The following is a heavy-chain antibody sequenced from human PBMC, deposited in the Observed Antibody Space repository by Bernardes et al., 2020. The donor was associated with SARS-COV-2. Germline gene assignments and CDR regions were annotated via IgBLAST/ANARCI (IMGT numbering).Heavy chain of an antibody. CDR1: GGSISTYY. CDR2: IYYSGST. V-gene: IGHV4-59*08. Sequence: SETLTLTCTVSGGSISTYYWSWIRQPPGQGLAWIGYIYYSGSTNYNPSLKSRVTISVDTSKNQFSLKLSSVTAADTAVYFCPRHFDYWGQGTLVTVSS. J-gene: IGHJ4*02. CDR3: PRHFDY.